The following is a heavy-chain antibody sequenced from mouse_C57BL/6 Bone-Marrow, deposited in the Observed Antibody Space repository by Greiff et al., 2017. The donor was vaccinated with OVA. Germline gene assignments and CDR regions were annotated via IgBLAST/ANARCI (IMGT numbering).Heavy chain of an antibody. V-gene: IGHV14-1*01. CDR1: GFNIKDYY. D-gene: IGHD1-1*01. J-gene: IGHJ1*03. CDR2: IDPEDGDT. Sequence: VQLQQSGAELVRPGASVKLSCTASGFNIKDYYMHWVKQRPEQGLEWIGRIDPEDGDTEYAPKFQGKATMTADTSSNTAFLQLSSLKSGGTSVLYCTTKFYGDREWYFDGWGTGATGPGPS. CDR3: TTKFYGDREWYFDG.